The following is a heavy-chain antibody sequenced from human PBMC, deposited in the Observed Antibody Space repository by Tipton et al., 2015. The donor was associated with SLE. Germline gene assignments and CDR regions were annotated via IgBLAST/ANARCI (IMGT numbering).Heavy chain of an antibody. CDR2: INHSGST. D-gene: IGHD5-18*01. CDR3: ARGGYSHY. Sequence: TLSLTCAVYGGSFSGYYWSWIRQPPGKGLEWIGEINHSGSTNYNPSLKSRVTLSVDTSKNQFSLKLSSVTAADTAVYYCARGGYSHYWGQGTLVTVSS. V-gene: IGHV4-34*01. J-gene: IGHJ4*02. CDR1: GGSFSGYY.